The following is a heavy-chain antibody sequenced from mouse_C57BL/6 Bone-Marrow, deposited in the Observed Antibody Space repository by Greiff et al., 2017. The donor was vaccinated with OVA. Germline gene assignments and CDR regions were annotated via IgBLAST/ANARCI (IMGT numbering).Heavy chain of an antibody. CDR3: ARGGVYWYFDV. CDR2: IYPGGGYT. CDR1: GYTFTNYW. J-gene: IGHJ1*03. Sequence: VKLMESGAELVRPGTSVKMSCKASGYTFTNYWIGWAKQRPGHGLEWIGDIYPGGGYTNYNEKFKGKATLTADKSSSTAYMQFSSLTSEDSAIYYCARGGVYWYFDVWGTGTTVTVSS. V-gene: IGHV1-63*01.